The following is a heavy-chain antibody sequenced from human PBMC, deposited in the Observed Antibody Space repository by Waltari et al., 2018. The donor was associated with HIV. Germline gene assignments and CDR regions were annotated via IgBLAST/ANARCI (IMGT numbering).Heavy chain of an antibody. CDR2: ISSDGSTT. Sequence: EVQLVESGGGLVQPGGSLRLSCAASGFTFRSYWMHWVRQAPGKGLVWVSCISSDGSTTNYADSVKGRLTIPRDNAKNTLYLQMNSLRADDTAVYYCARENTMTYYDALDIWGQGTMVTVSS. J-gene: IGHJ3*02. CDR1: GFTFRSYW. V-gene: IGHV3-74*01. D-gene: IGHD4-17*01. CDR3: ARENTMTYYDALDI.